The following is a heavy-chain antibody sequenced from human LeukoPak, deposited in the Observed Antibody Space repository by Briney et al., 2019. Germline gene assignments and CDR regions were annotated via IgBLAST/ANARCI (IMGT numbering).Heavy chain of an antibody. V-gene: IGHV3-53*01. Sequence: GGSLRLSCAASGFTVSSNYMSWVRQAPGKGLEWVSVIYLDDNDGKTYYAASVKGRFTISRDNSKNTLYLQMDSLRAEDTAVYYCAKDRRSQWLVQDYWGQGTLVTVSS. CDR2: IYLDDNDGKT. D-gene: IGHD6-19*01. J-gene: IGHJ4*02. CDR3: AKDRRSQWLVQDY. CDR1: GFTVSSNY.